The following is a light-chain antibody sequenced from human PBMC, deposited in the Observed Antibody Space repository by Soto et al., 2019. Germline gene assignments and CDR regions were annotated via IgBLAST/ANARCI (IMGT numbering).Light chain of an antibody. CDR3: QQYADRPRT. V-gene: IGKV3-11*01. CDR1: QSVSRS. J-gene: IGKJ1*01. CDR2: DAS. Sequence: EIVLTQSPATLFLSPGERATLSCRASQSVSRSLAWYQQKPGQAPRLLIHDASNRATGIPARFSGSGSGTVFTLTISSLESEDFAVYFCQQYADRPRTFGQGTKVEFK.